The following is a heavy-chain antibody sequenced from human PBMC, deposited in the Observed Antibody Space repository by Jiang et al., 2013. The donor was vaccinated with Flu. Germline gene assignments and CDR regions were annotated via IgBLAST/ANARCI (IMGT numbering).Heavy chain of an antibody. CDR1: GYSFTSYW. CDR3: ARMGDYDRSGYHEISEYFQY. CDR2: MFPGDSET. Sequence: AEVKKPGESLKISCKASGYSFTSYWIGWVRQTPGKGLEWMGIMFPGDSETRLGPSFEGQVTMSADKSINTAYLQWSSLKASDTAVYYCARMGDYDRSGYHEISEYFQYWGQGTLVTVSS. V-gene: IGHV5-51*01. J-gene: IGHJ1*01. D-gene: IGHD3-22*01.